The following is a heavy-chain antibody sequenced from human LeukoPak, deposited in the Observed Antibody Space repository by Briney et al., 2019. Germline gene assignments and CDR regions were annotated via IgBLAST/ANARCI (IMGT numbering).Heavy chain of an antibody. CDR2: INPSGGST. Sequence: ASVKVSCKASGYTFTSYYMHWVRQAPGQGLEWMGVINPSGGSTSYAQKFQGRVTMTRDTSTSTVYMELSSLRSEDTAVYYCARHRPMTTVTKEGSLNAFDIWGQGTMVTVSS. J-gene: IGHJ3*02. CDR3: ARHRPMTTVTKEGSLNAFDI. D-gene: IGHD4-17*01. V-gene: IGHV1-46*01. CDR1: GYTFTSYY.